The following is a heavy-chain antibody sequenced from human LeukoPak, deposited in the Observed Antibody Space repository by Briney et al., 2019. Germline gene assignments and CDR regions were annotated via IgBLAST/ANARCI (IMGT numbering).Heavy chain of an antibody. CDR3: ARMGFHYDILTGHYTAPYDY. D-gene: IGHD3-9*01. J-gene: IGHJ4*02. CDR2: MHPNSGNT. V-gene: IGHV1-8*01. Sequence: GASVKVSCKASGYTFTSYDINWVRQATGQGLEWMGWMHPNSGNTGYAQKFQGRVTMTRNTSISTAYMELSSLRSEDTAVYYCARMGFHYDILTGHYTAPYDYWGQGTLVTVSS. CDR1: GYTFTSYD.